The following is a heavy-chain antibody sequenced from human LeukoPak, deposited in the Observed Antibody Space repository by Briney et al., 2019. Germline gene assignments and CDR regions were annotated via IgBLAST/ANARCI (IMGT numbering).Heavy chain of an antibody. Sequence: ASVKVSCKASGYTFTSYYMHWVRQAPGQGLEWMGIINPSGGSTSYAQKFQGRVTMTRDTSTSTVYMELSSLRSEDTAVYYCARSPAEYSSSWHPPCGAFDIWGQGTMVTASS. CDR1: GYTFTSYY. D-gene: IGHD6-13*01. CDR2: INPSGGST. V-gene: IGHV1-46*01. J-gene: IGHJ3*02. CDR3: ARSPAEYSSSWHPPCGAFDI.